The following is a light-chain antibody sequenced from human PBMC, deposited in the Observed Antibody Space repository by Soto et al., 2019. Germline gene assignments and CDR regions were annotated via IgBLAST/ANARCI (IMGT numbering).Light chain of an antibody. CDR3: QQTYTTPGT. CDR2: GAS. V-gene: IGKV3-15*01. J-gene: IGKJ1*01. CDR1: QTVSGN. Sequence: VVVTQSPAPLSVSPGERATVSCRASQTVSGNLAWYQQRPGQAPRLLIYGASTRATGIPARFSGSGSGTEFTLTISSLQPEDFATIYCQQTYTTPGTFGPGTKVDI.